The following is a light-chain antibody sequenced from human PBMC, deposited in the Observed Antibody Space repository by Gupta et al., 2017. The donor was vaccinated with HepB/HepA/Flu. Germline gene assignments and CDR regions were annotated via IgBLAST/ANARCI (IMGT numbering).Light chain of an antibody. CDR3: QSFDGSLSAYV. V-gene: IGLV1-40*01. Sequence: QSVLMQPPLLSGAPGQRVTISCTGSTSNIGAGYDVHWYQQLPGAAPKLLISGNSNRPAGVPDRVSAFRSGTTASLAISELRDEDEADYFCQSFDGSLSAYVFGTGTQVTVL. CDR2: GNS. J-gene: IGLJ1*01. CDR1: TSNIGAGYD.